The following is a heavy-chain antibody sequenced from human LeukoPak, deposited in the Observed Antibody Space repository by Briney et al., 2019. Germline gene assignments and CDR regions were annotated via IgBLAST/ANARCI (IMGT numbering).Heavy chain of an antibody. CDR2: INHSGST. CDR1: GGSFSGYY. D-gene: IGHD3-22*01. V-gene: IGHV4-34*01. CDR3: ARVFIGYYYDSSGYSDY. Sequence: SETLSLTCAVYGGSFSGYYWSWIRQPPGKGLEWIGGINHSGSTNCNPSLKSRVTISVDTSKNQFSLKLSSVTAADTAVYYCARVFIGYYYDSSGYSDYWGQGTLVTVSS. J-gene: IGHJ4*02.